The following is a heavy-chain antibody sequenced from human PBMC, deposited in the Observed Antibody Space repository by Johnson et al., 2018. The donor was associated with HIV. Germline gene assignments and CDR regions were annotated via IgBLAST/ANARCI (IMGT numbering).Heavy chain of an antibody. Sequence: QVQLVESGGGVVQPGRSLRLSCAASGFTFSSYAMHWVRQAPGKGLEWVAVISYDGSNKYYADSVKGRFTISRDNAKNSLFLQMNSLRAEDTAVYYCARAPEVWELRHPGTFDVWGQGTLVTVSS. V-gene: IGHV3-30-3*01. J-gene: IGHJ3*01. CDR2: ISYDGSNK. CDR1: GFTFSSYA. CDR3: ARAPEVWELRHPGTFDV. D-gene: IGHD3-3*01.